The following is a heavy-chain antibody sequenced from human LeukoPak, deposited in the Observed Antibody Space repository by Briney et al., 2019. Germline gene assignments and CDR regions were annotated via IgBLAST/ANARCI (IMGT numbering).Heavy chain of an antibody. Sequence: SETLSLTCTVSGGSISSSSYYWGWIRQPPGKGLEWIGSIYYSGSTYYNPSLKSRVTISVDTSKNQFSLKLSSVTAADTAVYYCARRRGGNYYYYYMDVWGKGTTVTVSS. D-gene: IGHD3-16*01. V-gene: IGHV4-39*01. CDR2: IYYSGST. CDR3: ARRRGGNYYYYYMDV. CDR1: GGSISSSSYY. J-gene: IGHJ6*03.